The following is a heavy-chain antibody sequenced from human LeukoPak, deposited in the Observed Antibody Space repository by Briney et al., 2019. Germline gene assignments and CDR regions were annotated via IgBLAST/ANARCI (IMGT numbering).Heavy chain of an antibody. CDR2: INPIFGTA. D-gene: IGHD3-10*01. V-gene: IGHV1-69*05. CDR1: GGTFSSYA. J-gene: IGHJ4*02. CDR3: ARTRVVRGVIRDFDY. Sequence: SVKVSCKASGGTFSSYAISWVRQAPGQGLEWVGGINPIFGTANYAQKFQGRVTITTDESTSTAYMELSSLRSEDTAVYYCARTRVVRGVIRDFDYWGQGTLVTVSS.